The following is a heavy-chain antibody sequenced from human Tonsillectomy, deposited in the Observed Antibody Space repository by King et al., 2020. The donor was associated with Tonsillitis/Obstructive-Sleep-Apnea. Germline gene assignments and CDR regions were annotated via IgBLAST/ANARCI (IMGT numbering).Heavy chain of an antibody. CDR1: GFTFRTYS. CDR3: AKDAGSDSSSFSDS. D-gene: IGHD1-26*01. V-gene: IGHV3-30*01. CDR2: ISYNVINK. J-gene: IGHJ4*02. Sequence: VQLVESGGGVVQPGRSLRLSCAASGFTFRTYSMHWVRQAPGKGLEWVAVISYNVINKYYGDSVKGRFTISRDDSKNTLYLKMNSLRAEDTAVYYCAKDAGSDSSSFSDSWGQGTLVTVSS.